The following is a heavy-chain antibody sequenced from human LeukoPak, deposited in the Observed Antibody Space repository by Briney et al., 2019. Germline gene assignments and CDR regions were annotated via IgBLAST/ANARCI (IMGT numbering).Heavy chain of an antibody. D-gene: IGHD7-27*01. Sequence: GRSLRLSCAASGFSFSSYWTHWVRQAPGKGPVWVSLISNDESTIIYADSVKGRLTISRDNAKNTLYLQMSSLRAEDTAVYYCARDVGTWGQGTLVTVSS. CDR1: GFSFSSYW. CDR3: ARDVGT. V-gene: IGHV3-74*01. CDR2: ISNDESTI. J-gene: IGHJ5*02.